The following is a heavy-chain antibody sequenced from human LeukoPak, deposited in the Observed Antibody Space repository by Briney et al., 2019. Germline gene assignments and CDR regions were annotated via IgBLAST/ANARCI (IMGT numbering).Heavy chain of an antibody. CDR1: GFTFSNYG. CDR3: AKEGCSVGPCPYNFDS. CDR2: ISDSGGST. D-gene: IGHD6-19*01. Sequence: GGSLRLSCAASGFTFSNYGMGWVRQAPGKGLECVSGISDSGGSTYYADSGKGRFTISRDNSKNTLYLQMDSLRAEDTAVYYCAKEGCSVGPCPYNFDSWGQGTLVTVSS. V-gene: IGHV3-23*01. J-gene: IGHJ4*02.